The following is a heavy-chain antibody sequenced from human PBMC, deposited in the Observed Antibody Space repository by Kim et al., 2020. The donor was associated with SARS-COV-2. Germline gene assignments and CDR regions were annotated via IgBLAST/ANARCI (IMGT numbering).Heavy chain of an antibody. CDR2: ISGSGGST. J-gene: IGHJ1*01. CDR1: GITFSSYA. CDR3: AKSSSWYVEYFQH. Sequence: GGSLRLSCAASGITFSSYAMSWVRQAPGKGLEWVSTISGSGGSTYYADSMKGRFTISRDNPKNTVYLQMNSLRADDTAVYYCAKSSSWYVEYFQHWGQGTLVTVSS. D-gene: IGHD6-13*01. V-gene: IGHV3-23*01.